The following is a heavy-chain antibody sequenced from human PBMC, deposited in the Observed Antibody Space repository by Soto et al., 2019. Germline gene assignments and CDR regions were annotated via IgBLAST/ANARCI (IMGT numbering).Heavy chain of an antibody. CDR1: GYTFTSYV. CDR3: ARDPPIWFGELLPIDY. Sequence: ASVKVSCKASGYTFTSYVISWVRQAPGQGLEWMGWISAYNGNTNYAQKLQGRVTMTTDTSTSTAYMELRSLRSDDTAVYYCARDPPIWFGELLPIDYWGQGTLVTVSS. CDR2: ISAYNGNT. V-gene: IGHV1-18*01. J-gene: IGHJ4*02. D-gene: IGHD3-10*01.